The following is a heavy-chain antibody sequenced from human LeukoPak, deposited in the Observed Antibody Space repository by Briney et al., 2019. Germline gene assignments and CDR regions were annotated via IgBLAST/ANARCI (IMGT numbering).Heavy chain of an antibody. CDR2: INHSGST. V-gene: IGHV4-34*01. Sequence: PSETLSLTCAVYGGSFSGYYWSWIRQPPGKGLEWIGEINHSGSTNYNPSLKSRVTIPVDTSKNQFSLKLSSVTAADTAVYYCARGLIITMVRGVIGYYYGMDVWGQGTTVTVSS. D-gene: IGHD3-10*01. CDR3: ARGLIITMVRGVIGYYYGMDV. CDR1: GGSFSGYY. J-gene: IGHJ6*02.